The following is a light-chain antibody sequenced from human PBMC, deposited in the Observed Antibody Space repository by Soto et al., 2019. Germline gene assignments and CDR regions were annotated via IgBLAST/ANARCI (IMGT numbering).Light chain of an antibody. Sequence: ENVLTQSPGTLSLSPGDRASLSCRASQSASNNYLAWHQQRPGQAPRLLIFGASNRDTGVPDRFTGSASGTDFTLTISRLQPEDFALYFCQQYASSPVTFGGGTKVEI. CDR3: QQYASSPVT. CDR2: GAS. J-gene: IGKJ4*01. CDR1: QSASNNY. V-gene: IGKV3-20*01.